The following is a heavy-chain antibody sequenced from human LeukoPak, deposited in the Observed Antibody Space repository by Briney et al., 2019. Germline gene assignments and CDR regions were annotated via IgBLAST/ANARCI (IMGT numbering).Heavy chain of an antibody. D-gene: IGHD3-22*01. CDR1: GYTFTGYY. V-gene: IGHV1-2*02. CDR2: INPNSGGT. Sequence: ASVKVSCQASGYTFTGYYMHWVRQAHGQGREWMGWINPNSGGTNYAQKFQGRVTMTRDTSISTAYMELSRLRSDDTAVYYCARDMDYYDSSGETDYWGQGTLVTVSS. CDR3: ARDMDYYDSSGETDY. J-gene: IGHJ4*02.